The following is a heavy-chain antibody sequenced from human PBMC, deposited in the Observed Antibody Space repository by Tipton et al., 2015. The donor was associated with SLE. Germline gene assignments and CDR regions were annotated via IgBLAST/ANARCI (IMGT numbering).Heavy chain of an antibody. CDR1: ELTVSNNF. CDR3: VRERPDYGAGLSYYAMDV. CDR2: IYRGGKK. D-gene: IGHD4-17*01. V-gene: IGHV3-66*01. Sequence: SLRLSCAVSELTVSNNFMSWVRQAPGKGLEWVSIIYRGGKKFYADSVKGRFTISRDRFKNTLYLQMDSLKAEDTALYYCVRERPDYGAGLSYYAMDVWGQGTTVTVTS. J-gene: IGHJ6*02.